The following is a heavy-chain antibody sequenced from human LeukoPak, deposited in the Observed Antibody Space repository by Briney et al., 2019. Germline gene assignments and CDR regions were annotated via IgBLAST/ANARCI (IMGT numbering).Heavy chain of an antibody. CDR3: ARGHKGLEF. J-gene: IGHJ6*02. CDR2: ITREGNEK. Sequence: PGGSLRLSCEVSGLIFSTYWMTWVRQAPGKGLEWVATITREGNEKYYVDSVKGRFTISRDNAKDSLCLQMNSLRAEDTAVYYCARGHKGLEFWDRGTTVTVFS. V-gene: IGHV3-7*03. CDR1: GLIFSTYW.